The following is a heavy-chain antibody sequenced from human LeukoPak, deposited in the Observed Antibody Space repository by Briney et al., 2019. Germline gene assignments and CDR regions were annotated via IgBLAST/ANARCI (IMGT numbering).Heavy chain of an antibody. CDR2: ISWDGGST. CDR3: AKGSWKRMATTHFDY. CDR1: GFTFDDYA. D-gene: IGHD5-24*01. J-gene: IGHJ4*02. Sequence: GGSLRLSCAASGFTFDDYAMHWVRQAPGKGLEWVSLISWDGGSTYYADCVKGRFTISRDNSKNSLYLQMNSLRTEDTALYYCAKGSWKRMATTHFDYWGQGTLVTVSS. V-gene: IGHV3-43D*03.